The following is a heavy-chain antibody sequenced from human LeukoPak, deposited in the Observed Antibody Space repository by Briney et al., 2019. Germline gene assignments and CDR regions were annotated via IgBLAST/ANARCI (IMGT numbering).Heavy chain of an antibody. Sequence: GASVKVSCKASGGTFSSYAISLVRQAPGQGLEWMGRSIPILGIANYAQKFQGRVTITADKSTSTAYMELSSLRSEDTAVYYCARVADIAVAGTAFDYWGQGTLVTVSS. J-gene: IGHJ4*02. V-gene: IGHV1-69*04. CDR2: SIPILGIA. CDR3: ARVADIAVAGTAFDY. CDR1: GGTFSSYA. D-gene: IGHD6-19*01.